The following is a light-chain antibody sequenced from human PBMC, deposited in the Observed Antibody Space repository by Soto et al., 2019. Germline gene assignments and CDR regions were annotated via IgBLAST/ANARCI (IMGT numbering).Light chain of an antibody. V-gene: IGKV3-20*01. CDR3: QQYGSSPVT. CDR2: GAS. CDR1: QSVSSSY. Sequence: EIVLTKSPGTLSLSPGERATLSCRASQSVSSSYLAWYQQKPGQAPRLLIYGASSRATGIPDRFSGSGSGTDFTLTISRLEPEDFAVYYCQQYGSSPVTFGQGTKVDIK. J-gene: IGKJ1*01.